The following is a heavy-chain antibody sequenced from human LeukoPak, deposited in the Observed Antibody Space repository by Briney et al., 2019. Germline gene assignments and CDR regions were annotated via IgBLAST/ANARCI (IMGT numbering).Heavy chain of an antibody. CDR1: GLRFSDQY. CDR3: AKDPRILSGSYYPDY. CDR2: ISGSGVKR. D-gene: IGHD1-26*01. J-gene: IGHJ4*02. Sequence: GGSLRLSCAASGLRFSDQYMIWIRQTPGKGLEWISFISGSGVKRFYADSMKGRFIISKDNTRNSLYLQMNSLRAEDTAIYYCAKDPRILSGSYYPDYWGQGTLVTVSS. V-gene: IGHV3-11*01.